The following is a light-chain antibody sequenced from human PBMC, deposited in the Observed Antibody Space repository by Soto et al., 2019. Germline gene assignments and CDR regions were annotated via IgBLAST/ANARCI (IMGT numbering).Light chain of an antibody. V-gene: IGLV2-8*01. Sequence: QSALTQPPPASGSPGQSVTISCTGTSSDIGNNNDVSWYQQHTGKAPKRMIYDVSQRPSGVPDRFSGSKSGNTASLTVSGLQAADEADYYCGSYAGIDNLVFGGGTKLTVL. CDR3: GSYAGIDNLV. CDR1: SSDIGNNND. J-gene: IGLJ2*01. CDR2: DVS.